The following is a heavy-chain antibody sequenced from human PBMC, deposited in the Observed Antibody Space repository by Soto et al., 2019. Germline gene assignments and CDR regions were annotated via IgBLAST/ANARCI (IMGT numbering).Heavy chain of an antibody. D-gene: IGHD3-16*01. J-gene: IGHJ4*02. V-gene: IGHV4-39*01. Sequence: SETLSLTCNVSGGSISTSRSYWAWIRQPPGKGLEWLANIFYRRNTYYNSSLRSRVTLSVDTSKNQFSLRLSSVTAADTAVYYCARHGHWAPLDDWGQGTLVTVSS. CDR2: IFYRRNT. CDR1: GGSISTSRSY. CDR3: ARHGHWAPLDD.